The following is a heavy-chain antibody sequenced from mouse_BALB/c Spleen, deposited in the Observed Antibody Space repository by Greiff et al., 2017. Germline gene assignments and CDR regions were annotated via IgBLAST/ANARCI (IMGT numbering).Heavy chain of an antibody. Sequence: EVQLVESGGGLVKPGGSLKLSCAASGFTFSSYTMSWVRQTPEKRLEWVATISSGGSYTYYPDSVKGRFTISRDNAKNTLYLQMSSLKSEDTAMYYCTRERWFAYWGQGTLVTVSA. V-gene: IGHV5-6-4*01. CDR1: GFTFSSYT. CDR2: ISSGGSYT. J-gene: IGHJ3*01. CDR3: TRERWFAY.